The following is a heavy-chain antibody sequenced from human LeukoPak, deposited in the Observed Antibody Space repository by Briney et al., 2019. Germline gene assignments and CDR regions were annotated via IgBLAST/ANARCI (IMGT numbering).Heavy chain of an antibody. V-gene: IGHV1-2*02. CDR1: GYTXTGYY. CDR3: ARDREGYYDILTGYYGVGAFDI. CDR2: INPNSGGT. J-gene: IGHJ3*02. Sequence: ASVKVSCKASGYTXTGYYMHWVRQAPGQGLEWMGWINPNSGGTNYAQKFQGRVTMTRDTSISTAYMELSRLRSDDTAVYYCARDREGYYDILTGYYGVGAFDIWGQGTMVTVSS. D-gene: IGHD3-9*01.